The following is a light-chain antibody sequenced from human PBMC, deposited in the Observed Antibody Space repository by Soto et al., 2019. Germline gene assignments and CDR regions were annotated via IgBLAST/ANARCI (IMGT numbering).Light chain of an antibody. CDR1: QSISNS. V-gene: IGKV1-39*01. Sequence: DIQMTQSPSSLSASVGDRVTITCRASQSISNSLTWYQQKPGKAPKLLIYAAPTLHTGVPSRFSGSGSGTDYTLTISSLEPEDFAVYYGQQRNIWPTVTFGQGTRLEIK. CDR3: QQRNIWPTVT. J-gene: IGKJ5*01. CDR2: AAP.